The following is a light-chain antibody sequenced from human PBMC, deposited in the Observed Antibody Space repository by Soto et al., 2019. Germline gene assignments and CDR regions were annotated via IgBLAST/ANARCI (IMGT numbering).Light chain of an antibody. CDR2: GVS. J-gene: IGLJ2*01. CDR3: CSYTSLSSVV. CDR1: SSDVGGYNH. V-gene: IGLV2-14*01. Sequence: QSVLTQPASVSGSPGQSITISCTGTSSDVGGYNHVSWYQHPPGRAPKLILFGVSDRPSGVSHRFSGSKSGNTASLAISGLQAEDEADYYFCSYTSLSSVVFGGGTKLTVL.